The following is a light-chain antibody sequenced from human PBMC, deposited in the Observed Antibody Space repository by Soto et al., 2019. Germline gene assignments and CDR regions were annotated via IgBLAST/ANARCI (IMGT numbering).Light chain of an antibody. J-gene: IGLJ2*01. CDR1: SSDVGGYNY. V-gene: IGLV2-14*01. Sequence: QSVLTQPASVSGSPGQSITISCTGTSSDVGGYNYVSWYQQRPGKAPKLIIYEVTNRPSGVSNRFSGSMSGNTASLTISGLQAEDEADYYCSSYTSSSTVLFGGGTKLTVL. CDR2: EVT. CDR3: SSYTSSSTVL.